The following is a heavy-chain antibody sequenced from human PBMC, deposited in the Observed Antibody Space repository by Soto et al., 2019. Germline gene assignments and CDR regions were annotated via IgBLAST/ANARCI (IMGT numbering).Heavy chain of an antibody. D-gene: IGHD3-3*02. CDR3: AFLDTSLDFDF. V-gene: IGHV5-10-1*01. Sequence: PGESLKISCKGSGYRFTSYWISWVRQMPGKGLEWMGRIDPGNSYTHYSPSFHGHVTTSADNSISTAYLQWSNLRASDTAIYYCAFLDTSLDFDFWGQGTLVTVSS. CDR1: GYRFTSYW. CDR2: IDPGNSYT. J-gene: IGHJ4*02.